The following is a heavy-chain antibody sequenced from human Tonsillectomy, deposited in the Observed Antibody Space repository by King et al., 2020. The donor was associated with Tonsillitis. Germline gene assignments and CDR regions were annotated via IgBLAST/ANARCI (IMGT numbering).Heavy chain of an antibody. Sequence: VQLVESGGGLVKPGGSLRLSCAASGFTFSNYNMNWVRQAPGKGLEWVSSISSSSSYIYYADSVKGRFTISRDNAKNSLYLQMNSLRAEDTAVYYCARENIAYAFDIWGQGTMVTVSS. CDR3: ARENIAYAFDI. J-gene: IGHJ3*02. CDR2: ISSSSSYI. V-gene: IGHV3-21*01. CDR1: GFTFSNYN. D-gene: IGHD2/OR15-2a*01.